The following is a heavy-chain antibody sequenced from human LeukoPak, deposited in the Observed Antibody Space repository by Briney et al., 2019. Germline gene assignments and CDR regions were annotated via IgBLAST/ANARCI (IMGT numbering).Heavy chain of an antibody. Sequence: PGGSLRLSCAASGSTFSSYSMNWVRQAPGKGLEWVSSISSSSSYIYYADSVKGRFTISRDNAKNSLYLQMNSLRAEDTAVYYCARDLEYYYDSSGYYGYYFDYWGQGTLVTVSS. CDR1: GSTFSSYS. J-gene: IGHJ4*02. D-gene: IGHD3-22*01. V-gene: IGHV3-21*01. CDR3: ARDLEYYYDSSGYYGYYFDY. CDR2: ISSSSSYI.